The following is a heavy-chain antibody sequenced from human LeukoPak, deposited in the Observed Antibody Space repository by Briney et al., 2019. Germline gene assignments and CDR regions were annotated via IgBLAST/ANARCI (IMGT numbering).Heavy chain of an antibody. CDR3: AKDPNGDYVGAFDM. CDR2: ISGSGHST. CDR1: KSTFSSFA. J-gene: IGHJ3*02. Sequence: GGSLRLSCAASKSTFSSFAITWVRQAPGKGLEWVSSISGSGHSTYYAGSVRGRFTISRDNSKNTLYLQMNSLRAEDTAVYYCAKDPNGDYVGAFDMWGPGTMVTVSS. D-gene: IGHD4-17*01. V-gene: IGHV3-23*01.